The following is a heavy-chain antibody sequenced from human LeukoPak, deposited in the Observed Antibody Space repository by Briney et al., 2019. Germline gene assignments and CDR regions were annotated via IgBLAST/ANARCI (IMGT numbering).Heavy chain of an antibody. CDR1: GGTFSSYT. Sequence: SVKVSCKASGGTFSSYTISWVRQAPGQGLEWMGRIIPILGIANYAQKFQGRVTITADKSTSTAYMELSSLRSEDTAVYYCARTEVYYDSSGYYYAAFDYWGQGTLVTVSS. V-gene: IGHV1-69*02. CDR3: ARTEVYYDSSGYYYAAFDY. CDR2: IIPILGIA. J-gene: IGHJ4*02. D-gene: IGHD3-22*01.